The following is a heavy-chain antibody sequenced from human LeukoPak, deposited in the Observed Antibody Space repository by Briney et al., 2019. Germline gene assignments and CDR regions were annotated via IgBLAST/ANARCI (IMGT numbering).Heavy chain of an antibody. Sequence: GESLKISCKGSGYRFTNYWIGWVRQMPGKGLEYMGIIHPGDSDTRYSPSFQGQVSISADKSISTAYLQWSSLKAPDTAMYYCARHNKGVTSSSGSLFDYWGQGTLVTVSS. V-gene: IGHV5-51*01. CDR1: GYRFTNYW. J-gene: IGHJ4*02. CDR3: ARHNKGVTSSSGSLFDY. D-gene: IGHD3-22*01. CDR2: IHPGDSDT.